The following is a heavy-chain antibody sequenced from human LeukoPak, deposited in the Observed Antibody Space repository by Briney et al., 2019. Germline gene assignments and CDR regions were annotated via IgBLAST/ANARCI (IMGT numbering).Heavy chain of an antibody. J-gene: IGHJ6*02. V-gene: IGHV3-7*01. Sequence: GGSLRLSCAASGFTFSSYWMSWVRQAPGKGLEWVANIKQDGSEKYYADSVKGRFTISRDNAKNSLYLQMNSLRAEDTAVYYCARDGDIVVVPAAIGYYGMDVWGQGTTVTVSS. CDR3: ARDGDIVVVPAAIGYYGMDV. CDR2: IKQDGSEK. CDR1: GFTFSSYW. D-gene: IGHD2-2*01.